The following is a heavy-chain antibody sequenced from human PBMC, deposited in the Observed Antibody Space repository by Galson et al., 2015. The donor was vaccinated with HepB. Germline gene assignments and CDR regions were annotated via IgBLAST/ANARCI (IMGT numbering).Heavy chain of an antibody. J-gene: IGHJ3*02. CDR1: GFTFSSHA. V-gene: IGHV3-23*01. D-gene: IGHD2-2*02. CDR3: AGYCSTTSCYRGRFAFDI. CDR2: ISGSGGTT. Sequence: SLRLSCAASGFTFSSHAMSWVRQAPGKGLEWVSAISGSGGTTFYADSVKGRFTISKGNSKNTLYLQMNSLRAEDTALYYCAGYCSTTSCYRGRFAFDIWGQGTMVTVSS.